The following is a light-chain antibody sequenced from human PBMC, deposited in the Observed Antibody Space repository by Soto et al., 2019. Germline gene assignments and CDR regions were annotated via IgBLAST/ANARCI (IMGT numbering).Light chain of an antibody. CDR2: GNS. CDR3: QSYDSSLTWV. Sequence: QSVLTQPPSVSGAPGQRVTISCTGSSSNIGAGYDVHWYQQLPGTAPKLLIYGNSNRPSGVPDRFSDSKSGTSASLAITGLQAEDEADYYCQSYDSSLTWVFGGGTQLTVL. J-gene: IGLJ3*02. V-gene: IGLV1-40*01. CDR1: SSNIGAGYD.